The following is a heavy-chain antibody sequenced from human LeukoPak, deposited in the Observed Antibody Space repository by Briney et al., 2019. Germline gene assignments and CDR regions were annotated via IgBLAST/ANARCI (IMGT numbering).Heavy chain of an antibody. D-gene: IGHD6-13*01. J-gene: IGHJ4*02. Sequence: SEALSLTCTVSGGSISSHYWSWIRQPAAKGLEWIGRIYTSGSTNYNPSLKSQVALSLDRSENQFSLKLNSVTAADTAVYYCARDGWDRSSQTFDYWGQGTLVTVSS. V-gene: IGHV4-4*07. CDR1: GGSISSHY. CDR2: IYTSGST. CDR3: ARDGWDRSSQTFDY.